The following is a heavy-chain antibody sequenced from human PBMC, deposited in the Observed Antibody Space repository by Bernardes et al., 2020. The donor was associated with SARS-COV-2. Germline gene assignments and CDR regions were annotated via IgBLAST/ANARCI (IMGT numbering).Heavy chain of an antibody. Sequence: GGSLRLSCTASGFTFSNYAMSWIRQAPGKGLEWVSAISGNGGSTSSADSVKGRFTISRDNSKNTLYLQMNSLRGEDTAVYYCAKDPYLNPYSTTSDYFHYWGQGTLVTVSS. CDR1: GFTFSNYA. V-gene: IGHV3-23*01. D-gene: IGHD1-1*01. CDR2: ISGNGGST. J-gene: IGHJ4*02. CDR3: AKDPYLNPYSTTSDYFHY.